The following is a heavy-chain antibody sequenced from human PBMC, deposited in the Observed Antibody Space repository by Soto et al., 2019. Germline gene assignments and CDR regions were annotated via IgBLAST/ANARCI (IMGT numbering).Heavy chain of an antibody. CDR3: AREGYDILTGYPDYYYYGMDV. J-gene: IGHJ6*02. V-gene: IGHV4-30-4*01. Sequence: KTSETLSLTCTVSGGSISSGDYYWSWIRQPPGKGLEWIGYIYYSGSTYYNPSLKSRVTISVDTSKNQFSLKLSSVTAADTAVYYCAREGYDILTGYPDYYYYGMDVWGQGTTVTVSS. D-gene: IGHD3-9*01. CDR1: GGSISSGDYY. CDR2: IYYSGST.